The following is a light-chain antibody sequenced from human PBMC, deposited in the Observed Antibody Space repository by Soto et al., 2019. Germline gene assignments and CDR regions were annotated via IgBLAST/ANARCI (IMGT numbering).Light chain of an antibody. CDR3: CSYAGSSTWV. CDR2: EGS. V-gene: IGLV2-23*01. Sequence: QSALTQPASVSGSPGQSITISCTGTSSDVGSYNLVSWYQLHTGKAPKLMIYEGSKRPSGVSNRFSGSKSGNTASLTISGLQAEDEAEYYCCSYAGSSTWVFGGGTKVTVL. CDR1: SSDVGSYNL. J-gene: IGLJ3*02.